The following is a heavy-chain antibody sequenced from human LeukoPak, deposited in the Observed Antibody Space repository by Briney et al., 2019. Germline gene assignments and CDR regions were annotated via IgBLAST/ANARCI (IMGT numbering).Heavy chain of an antibody. CDR2: INPSGGST. CDR3: ALRSSPGY. D-gene: IGHD6-13*01. CDR1: GYTFTSYY. J-gene: IGHJ4*02. Sequence: ASVKVSCKASGYTFTSYYTHWVRQAPGQGLEWMGIINPSGGSTSYAQKFQGRVTMTRDMSTSTVYIELSSLRSEDTAVYYCALRSSPGYWGQGTLVTVSS. V-gene: IGHV1-46*01.